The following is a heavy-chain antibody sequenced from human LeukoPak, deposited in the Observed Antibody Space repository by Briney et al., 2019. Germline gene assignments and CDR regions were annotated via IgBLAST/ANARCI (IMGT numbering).Heavy chain of an antibody. D-gene: IGHD3-22*01. Sequence: GASVKVSCKASGYTFTDYYMHWVRQAPGQGLEWMGWINPKSGGTKYAQKFQGRVTMTRDTSISTAYLELSRLRSDDPAVYYCARDPTYYYDTTGYYGGNWLEPWGEGTLVTVSS. V-gene: IGHV1-2*02. CDR1: GYTFTDYY. CDR3: ARDPTYYYDTTGYYGGNWLEP. CDR2: INPKSGGT. J-gene: IGHJ5*02.